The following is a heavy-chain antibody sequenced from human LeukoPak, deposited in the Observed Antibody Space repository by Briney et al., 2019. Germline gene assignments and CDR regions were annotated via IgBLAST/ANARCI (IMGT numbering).Heavy chain of an antibody. J-gene: IGHJ4*02. CDR1: GYTFTSYG. CDR3: ARDYDSSGPQKNFFDF. Sequence: SVKVSCKASGYTFTSYGISWVRQAPGQGLEWMGGIIPIFGKTNYAQKFQGRVTITADESTSTAYLEVNSLTSADTAMYYCARDYDSSGPQKNFFDFWGQGTLVTVSS. CDR2: IIPIFGKT. V-gene: IGHV1-69*13. D-gene: IGHD3-22*01.